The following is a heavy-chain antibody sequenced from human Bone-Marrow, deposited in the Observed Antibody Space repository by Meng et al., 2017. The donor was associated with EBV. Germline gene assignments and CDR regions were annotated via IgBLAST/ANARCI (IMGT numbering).Heavy chain of an antibody. CDR3: ARGPLEWEPRGEDY. J-gene: IGHJ4*02. D-gene: IGHD1-26*01. CDR2: INHSGST. V-gene: IGHV4-34*01. CDR1: GGSFSGYY. Sequence: VQLQQWGAGLLKPSETLSLTCAGYGGSFSGYYWSWIRQPPGKGLEWIGEINHSGSTNYNPSLKSRVTISVDTSKNQFSLKLSSVTAADTAVYYCARGPLEWEPRGEDYWGQGTLVTVSS.